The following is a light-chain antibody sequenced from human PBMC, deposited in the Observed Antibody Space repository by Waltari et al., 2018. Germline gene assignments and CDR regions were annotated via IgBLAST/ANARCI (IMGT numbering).Light chain of an antibody. J-gene: IGKJ1*01. Sequence: TLSLSPGDRATLSCRASQSVSRTLAWYQQKPGQAPRLLIYGASTRATGIPDRFSGGGSGTDFSLTISRLEPEDFAVYYCQHYVRLPATFGQGTKVEIK. V-gene: IGKV3-20*01. CDR1: QSVSRT. CDR2: GAS. CDR3: QHYVRLPAT.